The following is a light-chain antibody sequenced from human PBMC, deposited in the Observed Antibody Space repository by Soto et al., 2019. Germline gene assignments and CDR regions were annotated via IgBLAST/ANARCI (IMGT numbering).Light chain of an antibody. CDR3: QQYYSTPLT. CDR1: HTVLYSSNNKNY. J-gene: IGKJ4*01. V-gene: IGKV4-1*01. Sequence: EIVITQSPDSLPASLCETPTINRKPTHTVLYSSNNKNYLAWYQQKPGQPPKLLSYWASTRESGVPDRFSGSGSGTDFALTISSLQAEDVAVYYCQQYYSTPLTFGGGTMVDIK. CDR2: WAS.